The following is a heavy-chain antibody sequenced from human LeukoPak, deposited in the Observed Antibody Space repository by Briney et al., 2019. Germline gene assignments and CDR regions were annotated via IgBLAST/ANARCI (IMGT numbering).Heavy chain of an antibody. D-gene: IGHD3-22*01. J-gene: IGHJ4*02. CDR3: ARDYYDSSGYHDY. V-gene: IGHV1-69*01. Sequence: EASVTVSCKASGGTFSSYAISWVRQAPGQGLEWMGGIIPIFGTANYAQKFQGRVTITADESTSTAYMELRSLRSDDTAVYYCARDYYDSSGYHDYWGQGTLVTVSS. CDR1: GGTFSSYA. CDR2: IIPIFGTA.